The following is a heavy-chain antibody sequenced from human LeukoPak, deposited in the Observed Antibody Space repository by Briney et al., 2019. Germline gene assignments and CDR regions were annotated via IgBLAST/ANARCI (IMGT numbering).Heavy chain of an antibody. Sequence: PSETLSLTCAVYGGSFSGYYWSWIRQPPGKGLEWIGEINHSGSTNYNPSLKSRVTISVDTSKNQFSLKLSSVTAADTAVYYCARHERLDCDILTGSGFDYWGQGTLVTVSS. V-gene: IGHV4-34*01. CDR1: GGSFSGYY. CDR3: ARHERLDCDILTGSGFDY. D-gene: IGHD3-9*01. CDR2: INHSGST. J-gene: IGHJ4*02.